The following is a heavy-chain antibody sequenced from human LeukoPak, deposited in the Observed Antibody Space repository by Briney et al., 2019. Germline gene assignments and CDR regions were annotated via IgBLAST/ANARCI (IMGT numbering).Heavy chain of an antibody. CDR3: ARGGLRTRRNYDILTGSLGDNWFDP. Sequence: ASVKVSCKASGYTFTGYYMHWVRQAPGQGLDWMGWINPNSGGTNYAQKFQGRVTMTRDTSISTAYMELSRLRSDDTAVYYCARGGLRTRRNYDILTGSLGDNWFDPWGQGTLVTVSS. CDR2: INPNSGGT. J-gene: IGHJ5*02. CDR1: GYTFTGYY. V-gene: IGHV1-2*02. D-gene: IGHD3-9*01.